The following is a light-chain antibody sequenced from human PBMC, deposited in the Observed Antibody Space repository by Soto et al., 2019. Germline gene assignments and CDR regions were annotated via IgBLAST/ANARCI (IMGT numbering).Light chain of an antibody. J-gene: IGKJ2*01. Sequence: DIQMTQSPSTLSASVGDSVTITCRASQSISSWLAWDQQKPGKAPKLLIYDASSLESGVPSRFSGSGSGTEFTLTISSLQPDDFANYYCQQYNSYSPYTFGQGTKLEIK. V-gene: IGKV1-5*01. CDR2: DAS. CDR3: QQYNSYSPYT. CDR1: QSISSW.